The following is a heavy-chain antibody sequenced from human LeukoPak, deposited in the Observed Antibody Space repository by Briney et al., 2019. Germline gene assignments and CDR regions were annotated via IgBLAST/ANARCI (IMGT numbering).Heavy chain of an antibody. Sequence: PGESLRLSCVASGFTFSSYATSWVRQAPGKGLEWVSTISDTGGYTYYADSVKGRLTISRDNSKNTLYLQMNSLRAEDTAVYYCARGRGYSGYDLWWFDPWGQGTLVTVSS. D-gene: IGHD5-12*01. V-gene: IGHV3-23*01. CDR3: ARGRGYSGYDLWWFDP. CDR2: ISDTGGYT. CDR1: GFTFSSYA. J-gene: IGHJ5*02.